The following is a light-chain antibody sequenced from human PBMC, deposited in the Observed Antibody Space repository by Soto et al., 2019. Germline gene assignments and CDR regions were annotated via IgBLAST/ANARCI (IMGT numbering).Light chain of an antibody. CDR1: SSDVGTYNL. CDR2: EVT. J-gene: IGLJ3*02. V-gene: IGLV2-23*02. Sequence: QSALTQPASVSGSPGQSITISCNGSSSDVGTYNLVSWYQQHPGKAPKLLIYEVTQRPSGVSNAFSGSKSANTASLTISGLQADDKAVYYCCSYASDNSWVFGGGTKLTVL. CDR3: CSYASDNSWV.